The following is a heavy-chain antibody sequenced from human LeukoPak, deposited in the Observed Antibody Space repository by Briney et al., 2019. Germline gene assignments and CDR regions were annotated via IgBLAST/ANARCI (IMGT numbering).Heavy chain of an antibody. CDR1: GFTFSTYW. CDR3: ARGDKFSGDY. V-gene: IGHV3-7*04. J-gene: IGHJ4*02. D-gene: IGHD2-15*01. Sequence: PGGSLRLSCAASGFTFSTYWMSWVRQAPGKGLEWVANIHKDGNEKYYVDSVKCRFTFSRDNAKNSLYLQMNSLRAEDTAVYYCARGDKFSGDYWGQGTLVTVSS. CDR2: IHKDGNEK.